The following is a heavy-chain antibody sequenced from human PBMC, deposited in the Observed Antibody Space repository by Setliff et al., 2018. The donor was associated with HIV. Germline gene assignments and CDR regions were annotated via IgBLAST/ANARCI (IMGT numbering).Heavy chain of an antibody. Sequence: SETLSLTCTVSGGSVYSGAYYWAWIRQHPGKGLEWIGHIYYSGDTHYNPSLKSRLTISIDTSVNQFSLKLSSVTAADTAVYFCARIAWYSESTYGHDLYYFDFWGQGSLVTVSS. J-gene: IGHJ4*02. CDR2: IYYSGDT. CDR3: ARIAWYSESTYGHDLYYFDF. CDR1: GGSVYSGAYY. D-gene: IGHD5-18*01. V-gene: IGHV4-31*03.